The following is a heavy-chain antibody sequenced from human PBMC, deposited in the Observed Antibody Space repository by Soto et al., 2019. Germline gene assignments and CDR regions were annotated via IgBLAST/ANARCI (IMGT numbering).Heavy chain of an antibody. D-gene: IGHD2-2*01. CDR1: GDSISSSSHY. CDR2: IYYSGTT. Sequence: QLQLQESGPGLVKASETLSLTCTVSGDSISSSSHYWGWIRQPPGKGLEWIGSIYYSGTTYYNPSLKSRVTISVDTSKNHFSLNLRSVTAADTAVYYCVRGYCSSTSCTAPGYWGQGTLVTVSS. J-gene: IGHJ4*02. V-gene: IGHV4-39*02. CDR3: VRGYCSSTSCTAPGY.